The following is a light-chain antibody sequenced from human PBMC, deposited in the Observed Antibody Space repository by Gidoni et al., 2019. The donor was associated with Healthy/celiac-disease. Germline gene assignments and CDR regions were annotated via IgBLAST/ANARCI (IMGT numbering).Light chain of an antibody. J-gene: IGKJ4*01. Sequence: DIQMTPSPSSLSASVGDRVTITCRASQSISSYLNWYQQQPGKDPKILIYAASSLQSGVPSRFSGGGAGTDFPLTISSLQPEDFATYYCQQRYSTPRLTFGGGTKVEIK. V-gene: IGKV1-39*01. CDR3: QQRYSTPRLT. CDR1: QSISSY. CDR2: AAS.